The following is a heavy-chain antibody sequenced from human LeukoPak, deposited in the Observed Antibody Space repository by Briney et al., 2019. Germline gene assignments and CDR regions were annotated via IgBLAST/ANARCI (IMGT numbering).Heavy chain of an antibody. CDR3: ARVFGYSSSWYVDYFDY. V-gene: IGHV4-59*12. D-gene: IGHD6-13*01. CDR1: GDSISSYY. Sequence: PSETLSLTCTVSGDSISSYYWSWIRQPPGKGLEWIGYIYYSGSTNYNPSLKSRVTISVDTSKNQFSLKLSSVTAADTAVYYCARVFGYSSSWYVDYFDYWGQGTLVTVSS. CDR2: IYYSGST. J-gene: IGHJ4*02.